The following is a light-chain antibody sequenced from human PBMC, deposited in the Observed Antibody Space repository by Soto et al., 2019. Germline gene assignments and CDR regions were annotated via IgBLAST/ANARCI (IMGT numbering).Light chain of an antibody. V-gene: IGLV2-8*01. CDR2: DVS. CDR1: STDVAGYNY. J-gene: IGLJ1*01. Sequence: QSALTQPPSVSGSPGQSVTISCTGTSTDVAGYNYVSWYQQHPGKAPKLMIYDVSNRPSGVSDRFSGSKSGNTASLTVSGLQAEDEADYYCSSCTGNNTFVFGAGTKVTVL. CDR3: SSCTGNNTFV.